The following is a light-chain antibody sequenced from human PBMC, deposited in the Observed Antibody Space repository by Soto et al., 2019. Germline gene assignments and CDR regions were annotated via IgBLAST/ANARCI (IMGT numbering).Light chain of an antibody. V-gene: IGKV1-27*01. J-gene: IGKJ3*01. CDR1: QGIDTY. CDR3: QKYTRAPFT. CDR2: AAS. Sequence: DIQMTQSPSSLSAAVGDRVTITCRASQGIDTYLAWYQQKPGKVPKLLIYAASTLQSGVPSRFSGSGSGTDFTLTISSVQPEDVATYYCQKYTRAPFTFGPGTKVDIK.